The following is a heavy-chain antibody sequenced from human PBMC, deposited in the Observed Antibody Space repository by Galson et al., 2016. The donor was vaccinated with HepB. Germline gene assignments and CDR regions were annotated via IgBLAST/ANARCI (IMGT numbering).Heavy chain of an antibody. Sequence: SLRLSCAASGFTFSSYSMHWVRQAPGKGLEWVTIISHDGNNKYYADSVEGRFTITRDNSKNPLYLQMNSLSADDSAVYYCALEQGKWLQAQYYFDFWGHGILVTVSS. CDR3: ALEQGKWLQAQYYFDF. CDR2: ISHDGNNK. V-gene: IGHV3-30-3*01. D-gene: IGHD5-24*01. CDR1: GFTFSSYS. J-gene: IGHJ4*01.